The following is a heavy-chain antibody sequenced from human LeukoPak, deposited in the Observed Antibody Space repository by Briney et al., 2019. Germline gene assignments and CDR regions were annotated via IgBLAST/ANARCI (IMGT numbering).Heavy chain of an antibody. Sequence: SVKVSCKASGGTFSSYAISWVRQAPGQGLEWMGGIIPIFGTANYAQKFQGRVTITTDESTSTAYMELSSLRSEDTAVYYCARGCLSGGSCYDYWGQGTLVTVSS. V-gene: IGHV1-69*05. CDR3: ARGCLSGGSCYDY. D-gene: IGHD2-15*01. CDR1: GGTFSSYA. CDR2: IIPIFGTA. J-gene: IGHJ4*02.